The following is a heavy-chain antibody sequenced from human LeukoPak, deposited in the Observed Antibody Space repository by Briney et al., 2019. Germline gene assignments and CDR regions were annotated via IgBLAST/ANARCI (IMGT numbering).Heavy chain of an antibody. D-gene: IGHD3-22*01. V-gene: IGHV3-53*01. CDR3: ARDGSSGYYILDD. Sequence: GGSLRLSCAASGFTVSSNYMSWVRQAPGKGLEWVSVIYSGGSTYYADSVKGRFTISRDNSKNTLYLQMNSLRAEDTAVYYCARDGSSGYYILDDWGQGTLVTVSS. CDR2: IYSGGST. J-gene: IGHJ4*02. CDR1: GFTVSSNY.